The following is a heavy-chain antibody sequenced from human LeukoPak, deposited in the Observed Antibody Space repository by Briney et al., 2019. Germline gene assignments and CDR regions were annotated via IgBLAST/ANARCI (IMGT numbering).Heavy chain of an antibody. CDR3: ARDPRAIAEDWFDP. D-gene: IGHD6-13*01. CDR2: IYHSGST. Sequence: TLSLICTVSGGSISSGGYYWSWIRQPPGKGLEWIGYIYHSGSTYYNPSLKSRVTISVDRSKNQFSLKLSSVTAADTAVYYCARDPRAIAEDWFDPWGQGTLVTVSS. V-gene: IGHV4-30-2*01. J-gene: IGHJ5*02. CDR1: GGSISSGGYY.